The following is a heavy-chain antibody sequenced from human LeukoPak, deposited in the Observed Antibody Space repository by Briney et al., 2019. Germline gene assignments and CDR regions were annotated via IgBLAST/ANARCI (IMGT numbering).Heavy chain of an antibody. D-gene: IGHD2-15*01. Sequence: SETLSLTCTVSGGSISSYYWSWIRQPAGKGLEWLGRIYTSGSTNYNPSLKSRVTMSVDTSKNQFSLKLRSVTPADTAVYYCARLGSRDAQAPYCSGGSCHSGYYSYYMDVWGKGTTVTVSS. CDR2: IYTSGST. J-gene: IGHJ6*03. CDR3: ARLGSRDAQAPYCSGGSCHSGYYSYYMDV. CDR1: GGSISSYY. V-gene: IGHV4-4*07.